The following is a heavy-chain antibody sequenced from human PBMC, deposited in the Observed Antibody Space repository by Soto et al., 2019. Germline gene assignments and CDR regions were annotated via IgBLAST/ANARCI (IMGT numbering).Heavy chain of an antibody. CDR2: INADSGGT. CDR1: GYTFTGYY. Sequence: ASVKVSCKASGYTFTGYYMHWVRQAPGQRLEWMGWINADSGGTNYAQKFQGRVTMTRDTSISTAYMELSRLRSEDTAVYYCARGDYYWSGYLGNWGQGTLVTVSS. CDR3: ARGDYYWSGYLGN. D-gene: IGHD3-3*01. J-gene: IGHJ4*02. V-gene: IGHV1-2*02.